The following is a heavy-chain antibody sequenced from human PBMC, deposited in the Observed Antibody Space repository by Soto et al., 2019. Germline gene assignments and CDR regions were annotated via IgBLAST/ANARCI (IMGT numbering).Heavy chain of an antibody. J-gene: IGHJ4*02. CDR1: GFTFSSYG. CDR2: ISYDGSNK. CDR3: AKDTYGSGLLGY. D-gene: IGHD3-10*01. Sequence: GGSLRLSCAASGFTFSSYGMHWVRQAPGKGLEWVAVISYDGSNKYYADSVKGRFTISRDNSKNTLYLQMNSLRAEDTAVYYCAKDTYGSGLLGYWGQGTLVTVSS. V-gene: IGHV3-30*18.